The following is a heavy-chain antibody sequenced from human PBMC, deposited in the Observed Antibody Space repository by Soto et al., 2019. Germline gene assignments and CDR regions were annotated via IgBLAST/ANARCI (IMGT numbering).Heavy chain of an antibody. CDR2: ITAYGDST. V-gene: IGHV3-23*01. CDR3: AKDPLWYDSEWYPPPGFDP. J-gene: IGHJ5*02. CDR1: GFTFSNYA. Sequence: EVQLLESGGGFVQPGGSLRLSCAASGFTFSNYAMSWVRQAPGKGLEWVSAITAYGDSTHYADSVKGRFTISRDSPKNTLYLQMDRLRAEDTAVYYCAKDPLWYDSEWYPPPGFDPWGQGTLVTVSS. D-gene: IGHD6-19*01.